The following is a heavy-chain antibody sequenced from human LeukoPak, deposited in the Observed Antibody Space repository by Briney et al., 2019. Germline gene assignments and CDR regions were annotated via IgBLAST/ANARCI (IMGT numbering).Heavy chain of an antibody. CDR3: ATIKRGNIYGYFDF. V-gene: IGHV4-59*11. CDR2: MRDTVNT. J-gene: IGHJ4*02. Sequence: TSETLSLTCTVSDVSISSHYWIWLRQPPGKGLEWIAYMRDTVNTKDNPSFKSRLTLSADTSKNQFSLRLSSVTAADTAVYYCATIKRGNIYGYFDFWGQGILVTVSS. D-gene: IGHD5-18*01. CDR1: DVSISSHY.